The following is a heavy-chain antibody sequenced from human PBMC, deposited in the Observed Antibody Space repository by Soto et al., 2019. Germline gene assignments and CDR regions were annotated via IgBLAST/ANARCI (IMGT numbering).Heavy chain of an antibody. CDR3: ATGDQLSAEVTGISFSF. CDR2: ISSGSSYI. J-gene: IGHJ4*02. V-gene: IGHV3-21*04. CDR1: GFTFSSYT. Sequence: GGSLRLSCAASGFTFSSYTMNWVRQAPGKGLEWVASISSGSSYIYYAGSVKGRFTISRDNTKNSLLLQMNSLTFDDSAVYYCATGDQLSAEVTGISFSFWGQGTRVTVSS. D-gene: IGHD2-21*02.